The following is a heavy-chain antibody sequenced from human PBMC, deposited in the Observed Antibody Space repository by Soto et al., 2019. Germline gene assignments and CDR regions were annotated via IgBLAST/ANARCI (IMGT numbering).Heavy chain of an antibody. Sequence: GASVKVSCKASGYTFTSYAMHWVRQAPGQRLEWMGWINAGNGNTKYSQKFQGRVTMTTDTSTSTAYMELRSLRSDDTAVYYCASNGEYDFWSGYPFDPWGQGTLVTAPQ. V-gene: IGHV1-3*01. CDR3: ASNGEYDFWSGYPFDP. CDR1: GYTFTSYA. D-gene: IGHD3-3*01. J-gene: IGHJ5*02. CDR2: INAGNGNT.